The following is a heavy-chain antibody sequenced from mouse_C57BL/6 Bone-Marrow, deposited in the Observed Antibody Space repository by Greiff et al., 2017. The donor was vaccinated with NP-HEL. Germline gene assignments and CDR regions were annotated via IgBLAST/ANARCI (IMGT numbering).Heavy chain of an antibody. Sequence: VKLVESGAELARPGASVKLSCKASGYTFTSYGISWVKQRTGQGLEWIGEIYPRSGNTYYNEKFKGKATLTADKSSSTAYMELRSLTSEDSAVYFCARYYYGVDYWGQGTTLTVSS. CDR3: ARYYYGVDY. CDR1: GYTFTSYG. D-gene: IGHD1-1*01. V-gene: IGHV1-81*01. CDR2: IYPRSGNT. J-gene: IGHJ2*01.